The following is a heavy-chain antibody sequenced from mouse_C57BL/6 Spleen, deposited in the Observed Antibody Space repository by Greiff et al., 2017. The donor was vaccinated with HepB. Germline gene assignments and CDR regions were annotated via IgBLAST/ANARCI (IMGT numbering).Heavy chain of an antibody. CDR1: GYTFTSYW. D-gene: IGHD1-1*01. J-gene: IGHJ4*01. V-gene: IGHV1-69*01. CDR2: IDPSDSYT. CDR3: ARHYYYDMED. Sequence: VQLQQPGAELVMPGASVKLSCKASGYTFTSYWMHWVKQRPGQGLEWIGEIDPSDSYTNYNQKFKGKSTLTVDKSSSTAYMQLSSLTSEDSAVYYCARHYYYDMEDWGQGTSVTVSS.